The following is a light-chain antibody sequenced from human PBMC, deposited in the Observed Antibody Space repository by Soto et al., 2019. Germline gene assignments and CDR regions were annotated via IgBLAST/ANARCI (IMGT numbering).Light chain of an antibody. CDR2: KSS. J-gene: IGKJ2*01. CDR1: QSLVHGDGNTY. Sequence: DIVMTQTPLSSPVTLGQPASISCRSSQSLVHGDGNTYLIRLQQRPGQPPSLLINKSSKRSSGVPDRFSGSGAGTDFTLKISKVESEDVGVYYCMQATQLPGTFGQGTRLDIK. V-gene: IGKV2-24*01. CDR3: MQATQLPGT.